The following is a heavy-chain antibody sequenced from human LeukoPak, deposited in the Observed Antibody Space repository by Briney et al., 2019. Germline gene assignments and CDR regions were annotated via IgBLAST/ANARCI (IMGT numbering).Heavy chain of an antibody. V-gene: IGHV3-11*06. J-gene: IGHJ5*02. CDR1: GFTFSDYY. CDR3: ARPLGTGAFGELS. D-gene: IGHD3-10*01. CDR2: ISSSSSYT. Sequence: GGSLRLSCAASGFTFSDYYMSWIRQAPGKGLEWVSYISSSSSYTNYADFVKGRFTISRDNAKNSLYLQMNGLRAEDTAVYYCARPLGTGAFGELSWGQGTLVTVSS.